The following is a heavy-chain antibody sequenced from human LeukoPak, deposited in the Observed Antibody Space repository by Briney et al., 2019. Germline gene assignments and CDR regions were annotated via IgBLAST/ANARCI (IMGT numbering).Heavy chain of an antibody. Sequence: GGSLRLSCAASGFTFSDYYMSWIRQAPGKGLEWVSYISSSGSTIYYADSVKGRFTISRDNAKNSLYLQMNSLRAEDTAVNYCARDHPQDAFDIWGQGTMVTVSS. J-gene: IGHJ3*02. V-gene: IGHV3-11*04. CDR1: GFTFSDYY. CDR2: ISSSGSTI. CDR3: ARDHPQDAFDI.